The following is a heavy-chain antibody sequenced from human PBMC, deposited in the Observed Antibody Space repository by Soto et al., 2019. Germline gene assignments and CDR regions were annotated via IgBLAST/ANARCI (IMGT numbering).Heavy chain of an antibody. CDR1: GFTFSSYG. CDR2: ISYDGSNK. Sequence: QVQLVESGGGVVQPGRSLTLSCAASGFTFSSYGMHWVRQAPGKGLEWVAVISYDGSNKYYADSVKGRFTISRDNSKNTLYLQMNSLRAEDTAVYYCAKDWPVSSGWDPNYMDVWGKGTTVTVSS. D-gene: IGHD6-19*01. CDR3: AKDWPVSSGWDPNYMDV. J-gene: IGHJ6*03. V-gene: IGHV3-30*18.